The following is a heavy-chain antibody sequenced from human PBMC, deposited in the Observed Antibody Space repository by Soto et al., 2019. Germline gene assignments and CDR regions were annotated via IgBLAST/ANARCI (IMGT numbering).Heavy chain of an antibody. D-gene: IGHD2-21*01. Sequence: GESLKISRKGSGFSFTNYWISWVRQMPGKGLEWMGNIDPVDSYANYSPSFQGHVTFSVDTSLSTAYLQWSSLKASDTAMYFCARIASLARNWFDPWGQGTLVTVSS. J-gene: IGHJ5*02. CDR3: ARIASLARNWFDP. CDR2: IDPVDSYA. V-gene: IGHV5-10-1*01. CDR1: GFSFTNYW.